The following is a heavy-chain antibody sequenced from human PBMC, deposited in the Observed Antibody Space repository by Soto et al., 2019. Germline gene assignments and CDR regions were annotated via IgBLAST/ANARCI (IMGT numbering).Heavy chain of an antibody. CDR3: AGDLSGIVGATSPDY. V-gene: IGHV1-69*08. D-gene: IGHD1-26*01. CDR1: GGTFSSYT. J-gene: IGHJ4*02. Sequence: QVQLVQSGAEVKKPGSSVKVSCKASGGTFSSYTISWVRQAPGQGLEWMGRIIPILGIANYAQKFQGRVTITADKSTSTAYMELSSLRSEDTAVYYCAGDLSGIVGATSPDYWGQGTLVTVSS. CDR2: IIPILGIA.